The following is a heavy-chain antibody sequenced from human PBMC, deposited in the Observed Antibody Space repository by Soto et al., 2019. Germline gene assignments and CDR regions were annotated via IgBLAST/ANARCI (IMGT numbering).Heavy chain of an antibody. CDR1: GGSISSGVYY. CDR2: IYYSGST. V-gene: IGHV4-30-4*01. J-gene: IGHJ2*01. CDR3: AVYFDL. Sequence: QVHLQESGPGLVKPSQTLSLTCTVSGGSISSGVYYWSWIRQPPGKGLEWIGYIYYSGSTYYNPSLQSRVTISVDTSQNQFTLKLSSVTAADTAVYYCAVYFDLWGRGTLVTVSS.